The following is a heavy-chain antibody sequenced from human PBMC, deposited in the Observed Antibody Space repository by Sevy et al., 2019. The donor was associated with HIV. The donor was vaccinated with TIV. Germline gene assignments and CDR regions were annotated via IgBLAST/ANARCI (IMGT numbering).Heavy chain of an antibody. V-gene: IGHV3-30-3*01. D-gene: IGHD4-17*01. CDR1: GFAFSNYYA. CDR3: ARPRANYVDHYFFYAMDV. Sequence: GGSLRLSCAASGFAFSNYYAMHWVRQAPGKGLVWVALISYDGSDKYYADSVKGRFTISRDNFKNTLFLQMNSLTTEDTAVYYCARPRANYVDHYFFYAMDVWGQGTTVTVSS. J-gene: IGHJ6*02. CDR2: ISYDGSDK.